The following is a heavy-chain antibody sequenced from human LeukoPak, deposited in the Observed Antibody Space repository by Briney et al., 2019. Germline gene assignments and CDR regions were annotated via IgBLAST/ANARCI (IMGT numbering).Heavy chain of an antibody. D-gene: IGHD3-10*01. CDR1: GFSLSTSGLC. J-gene: IGHJ6*03. CDR2: IDWDDDK. Sequence: SGPALVKPTQTLTLTCTFSGFSLSTSGLCVSWIRQPPVKALEWLASIDWDDDKYYSTSLKTRLTISKDTTKNHVVLTITNMDPVDTATYYCARAGVVRRFYYMDVWGKGTTVTVSS. V-gene: IGHV2-70*11. CDR3: ARAGVVRRFYYMDV.